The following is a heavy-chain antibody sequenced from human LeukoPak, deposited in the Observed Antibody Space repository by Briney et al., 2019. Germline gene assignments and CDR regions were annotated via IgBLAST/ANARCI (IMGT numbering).Heavy chain of an antibody. CDR2: ISYDGTNK. CDR1: GFTFSSYA. J-gene: IGHJ4*02. D-gene: IGHD3-22*01. CDR3: ARGRGGITTPYYFDS. V-gene: IGHV3-30*04. Sequence: GGSLRLSCAASGFTFSSYAMHWVRQTPGKGLEWVAVISYDGTNKFDVDSVKGRFTISRYNSKSTLFLEMKSLRADDTAVYYCARGRGGITTPYYFDSWGQGALVTVSS.